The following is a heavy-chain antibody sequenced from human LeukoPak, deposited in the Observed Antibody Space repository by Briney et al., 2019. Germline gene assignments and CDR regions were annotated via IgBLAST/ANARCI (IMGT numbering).Heavy chain of an antibody. D-gene: IGHD4-17*01. CDR2: ISYDGSNK. CDR1: GFTFSSYA. Sequence: GGSLRLSCAASGFTFSSYAMHWVRQAPGKGLEWVAVISYDGSNKYYADSVKGRFTISRDNSKNTLYLQMNSLRAEDTAVYYCARAGDSDYGDYTWANWGRGTLVTVSS. J-gene: IGHJ4*02. CDR3: ARAGDSDYGDYTWAN. V-gene: IGHV3-30*04.